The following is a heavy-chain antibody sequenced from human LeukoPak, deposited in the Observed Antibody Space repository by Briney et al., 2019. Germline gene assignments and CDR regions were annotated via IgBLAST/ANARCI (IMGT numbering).Heavy chain of an antibody. CDR1: GFTFSNAW. Sequence: GGSLRLPCAASGFTFSNAWMSWVRQAPGKGLEWVGRIKSKTDGGTTDYAAPVKGRFTISRDDSKNTLYLQMNSLRAEDTAVYYCAKDMWSSGWYGAENYYYYGMDVWGQGTTVTVSS. V-gene: IGHV3-15*01. D-gene: IGHD6-19*01. CDR2: IKSKTDGGTT. J-gene: IGHJ6*02. CDR3: AKDMWSSGWYGAENYYYYGMDV.